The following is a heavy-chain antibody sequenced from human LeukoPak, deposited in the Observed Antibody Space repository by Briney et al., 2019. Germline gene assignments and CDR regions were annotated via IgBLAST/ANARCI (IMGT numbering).Heavy chain of an antibody. CDR2: INLNGGSP. CDR3: AGVGHDVDV. Sequence: PGGSLRLSCAASGFPFHDYGMSWVRQAPGKGLEGVSGINLNGGSPGLADSVKGRFTISRDNAKNSLYLQMNSLRAEDTAVYYCAGVGHDVDVWGQGTTATV. D-gene: IGHD3-16*01. J-gene: IGHJ6*02. V-gene: IGHV3-20*04. CDR1: GFPFHDYG.